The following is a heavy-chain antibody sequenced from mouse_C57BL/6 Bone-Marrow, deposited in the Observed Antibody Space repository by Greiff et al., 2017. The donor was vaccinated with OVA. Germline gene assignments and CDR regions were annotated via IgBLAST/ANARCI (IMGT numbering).Heavy chain of an antibody. Sequence: VKLMESGPGLVQPSQSLSITCTVSGFSLTSYGVHWVRQSPGKGLEWLGVIWSGGSTDYNAAFISRLSISKDNSKSQVFFKMKSLQADDTAIYYCARGDYYDYDEFAYWGQGTLVTVSA. CDR2: IWSGGST. CDR3: ARGDYYDYDEFAY. V-gene: IGHV2-2*01. D-gene: IGHD2-4*01. CDR1: GFSLTSYG. J-gene: IGHJ3*01.